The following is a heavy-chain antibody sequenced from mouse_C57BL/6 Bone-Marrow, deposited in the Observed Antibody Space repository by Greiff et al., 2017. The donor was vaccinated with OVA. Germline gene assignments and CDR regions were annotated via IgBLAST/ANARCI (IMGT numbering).Heavy chain of an antibody. CDR2: IYPGSGNT. D-gene: IGHD1-1*01. Sequence: QVQLQQSGPELVKPGASVKISCKASGYSFTSYYIHWVKQRPGQGLEWIGWIYPGSGNTKYNEKFKGKATLTADTSSSTAYMQLSSLTSEDSAVYYCARRPLLRFAYWGQGTLVTVSA. CDR1: GYSFTSYY. CDR3: ARRPLLRFAY. J-gene: IGHJ3*01. V-gene: IGHV1-66*01.